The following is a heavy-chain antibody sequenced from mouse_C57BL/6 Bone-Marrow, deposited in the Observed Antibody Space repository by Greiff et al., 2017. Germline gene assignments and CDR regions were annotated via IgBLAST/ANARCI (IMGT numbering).Heavy chain of an antibody. D-gene: IGHD2-12*01. V-gene: IGHV1-52*01. CDR1: GYTFTSYW. CDR3: ARPTTGWYFDV. CDR2: IDPSDSET. Sequence: QVQLQQPGAELVRPGSSVKLSCKASGYTFTSYWMHWVKQRPLQGLEWIGNIDPSDSETHYNQKFKDKATLTVDKSSSTAYMQLSSLTSEDSAVYYCARPTTGWYFDVWGTGTTVTVSS. J-gene: IGHJ1*03.